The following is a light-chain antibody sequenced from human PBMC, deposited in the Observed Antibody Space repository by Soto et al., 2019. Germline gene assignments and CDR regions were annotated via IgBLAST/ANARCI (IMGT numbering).Light chain of an antibody. CDR2: AAS. CDR1: QTISNM. Sequence: EVVMTQSPATLSVSPGDNVSLXXRANQTISNMLAWYQQKPGQAPRLXIYAASTRATGVSARFSGSGAGTEFTLTISSLQSEDFTIYYCQYYNNWLATFGGGTKVDIK. J-gene: IGKJ4*01. CDR3: QYYNNWLAT. V-gene: IGKV3-15*01.